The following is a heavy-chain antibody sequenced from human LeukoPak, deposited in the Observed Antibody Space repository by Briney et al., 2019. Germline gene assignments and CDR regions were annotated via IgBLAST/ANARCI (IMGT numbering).Heavy chain of an antibody. Sequence: SETLSLTCTVSGGSISSGDYYWSWIRQPPGKGLEWIGYIYYSGSTYYNPSLKSRVTISVDTSKNQFSLKLSSVTAADTAVYYCARGLHCSGGSCYSSTIVRWFDPWGQGTLVTVSS. V-gene: IGHV4-30-4*01. D-gene: IGHD2-15*01. CDR3: ARGLHCSGGSCYSSTIVRWFDP. CDR2: IYYSGST. CDR1: GGSISSGDYY. J-gene: IGHJ5*02.